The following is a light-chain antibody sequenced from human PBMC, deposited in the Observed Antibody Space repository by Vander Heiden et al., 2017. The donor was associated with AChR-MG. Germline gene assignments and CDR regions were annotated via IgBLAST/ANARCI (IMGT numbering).Light chain of an antibody. V-gene: IGLV3-1*01. J-gene: IGLJ2*01. CDR3: QAYDIDSDFVA. CDR1: QLGRTY. CDR2: QDK. Sequence: SYDLTQPPSVSVSAGQTASIKCSGAQLGRTYVAWYQLKPGQSPVMVVHQDKKRPSGIPERFSGSNSGNTATLTITGTQALDEADYYCQAYDIDSDFVAFGGGTKLTV.